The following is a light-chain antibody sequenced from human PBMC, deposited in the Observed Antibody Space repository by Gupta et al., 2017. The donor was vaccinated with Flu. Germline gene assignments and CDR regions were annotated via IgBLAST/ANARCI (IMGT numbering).Light chain of an antibody. CDR2: GGS. J-gene: IGKJ2*03. Sequence: EIVLMQSPGSLSLSPGEGATLSCRASQSVSSSSLAWYQQKPGQAPRLVIYGGSTRATGIPDRFSGSGSGTDFALTISRLEPEDFAVYYCQHYGSSPYSFGQGTKVEIK. CDR1: QSVSSSS. V-gene: IGKV3-20*01. CDR3: QHYGSSPYS.